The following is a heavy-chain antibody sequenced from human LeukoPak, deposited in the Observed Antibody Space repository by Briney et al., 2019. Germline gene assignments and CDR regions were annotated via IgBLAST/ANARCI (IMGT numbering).Heavy chain of an antibody. CDR3: ARRGVGATTWDAFDI. D-gene: IGHD1-26*01. V-gene: IGHV4-59*08. J-gene: IGHJ3*02. CDR2: INYSGST. CDR1: GGSLTRYH. Sequence: SETLSLTCTVSGGSLTRYHWCWIRQPPGKGLEWIGYINYSGSTNYSPSLESRGTISLDTSKNQFSLQLSSVTAADTAVDYCARRGVGATTWDAFDIWGQGTLVTVSS.